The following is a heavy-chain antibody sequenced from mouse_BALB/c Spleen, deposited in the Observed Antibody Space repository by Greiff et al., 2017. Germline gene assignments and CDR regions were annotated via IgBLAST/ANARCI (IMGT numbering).Heavy chain of an antibody. Sequence: QVQLQQSGAELARPGASVKLSCKASGYTFTDYYINWVKQRTGQGLEWIGEIYPGSGNTYYNEKFKGKATLTADKSSSTAYMQLSSLTSEDSAVYFCARTGAFDYWGQGTTLTVSS. CDR3: ARTGAFDY. D-gene: IGHD4-1*01. J-gene: IGHJ2*01. CDR1: GYTFTDYY. V-gene: IGHV1-77*01. CDR2: IYPGSGNT.